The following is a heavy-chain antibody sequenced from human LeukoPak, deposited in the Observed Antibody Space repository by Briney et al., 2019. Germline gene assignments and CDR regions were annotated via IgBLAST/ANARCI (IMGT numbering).Heavy chain of an antibody. CDR1: GFTFSDYY. CDR3: ARPLSMNYGGNSGFDY. V-gene: IGHV3-11*04. J-gene: IGHJ4*02. D-gene: IGHD4-23*01. Sequence: SGGSLRLSCAASGFTFSDYYMSWIRQAPGKGLEWVSYISSSGSTIYYADSVKGRFTISRDNAKNSLYLQMNSLRAEDTAVYYCARPLSMNYGGNSGFDYWGQGTLVTVSS. CDR2: ISSSGSTI.